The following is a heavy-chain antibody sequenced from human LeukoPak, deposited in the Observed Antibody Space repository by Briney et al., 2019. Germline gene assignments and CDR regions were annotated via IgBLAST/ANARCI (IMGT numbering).Heavy chain of an antibody. CDR3: ARGQGATVVYYYYYMDV. Sequence: SETLSLTCSVSGDSVSSSSYYWGWIRQPPGKGLEWIGYIYYSGSTNYNPSLKSRVTISVDTSKNQFSLKLSSVTAADTAVYYCARGQGATVVYYYYYMDVWGKGTTVTVSS. CDR2: IYYSGST. J-gene: IGHJ6*03. CDR1: GDSVSSSSYY. V-gene: IGHV4-61*01. D-gene: IGHD4-23*01.